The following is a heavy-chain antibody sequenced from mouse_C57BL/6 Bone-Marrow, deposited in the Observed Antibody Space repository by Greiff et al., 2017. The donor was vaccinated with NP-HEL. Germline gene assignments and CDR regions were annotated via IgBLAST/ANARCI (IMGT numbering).Heavy chain of an antibody. CDR1: GYSITSGYY. J-gene: IGHJ3*01. Sequence: ESGPGLVKPSQSLSLTCSVTGYSITSGYYWNWIRQFPGNKLEWMGYISYDGSNNYNPSLKNRISITRDTSKNQFFLKLNSVTTEDTATYYCARGTTVPPWFAYWGQGTLVTVSA. CDR3: ARGTTVPPWFAY. D-gene: IGHD1-1*01. CDR2: ISYDGSN. V-gene: IGHV3-6*01.